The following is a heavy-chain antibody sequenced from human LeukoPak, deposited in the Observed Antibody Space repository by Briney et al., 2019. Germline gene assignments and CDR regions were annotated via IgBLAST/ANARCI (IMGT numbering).Heavy chain of an antibody. CDR1: GFTFSSYS. CDR2: ISSSSSYI. Sequence: PGGSLRLSCAASGFTFSSYSMNWVRQAPGKGLEWVSSISSSSSYIYYADSVKGRFTISRDNAKNSLYLQMNSLRAEDTAMYYCARDYDHGSYPAVVWFDPWGQGTLVTVSS. J-gene: IGHJ5*02. V-gene: IGHV3-21*01. D-gene: IGHD1-26*01. CDR3: ARDYDHGSYPAVVWFDP.